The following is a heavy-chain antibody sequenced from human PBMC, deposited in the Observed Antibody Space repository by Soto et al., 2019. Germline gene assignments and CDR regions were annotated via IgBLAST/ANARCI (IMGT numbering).Heavy chain of an antibody. D-gene: IGHD2-15*01. CDR2: LYYSGNT. J-gene: IGHJ5*02. Sequence: QLQLQESGPGLVKPSETLSLTCTVSGGSISSFNYFWGWIRQPPGKGLEWIGGLYYSGNTYYNPSRQSRVTISVDTSKKQCTLTLRSVPAADTAVYYCARGGGSTFNWFDPWGQGTLVTV. V-gene: IGHV4-39*01. CDR3: ARGGGSTFNWFDP. CDR1: GGSISSFNYF.